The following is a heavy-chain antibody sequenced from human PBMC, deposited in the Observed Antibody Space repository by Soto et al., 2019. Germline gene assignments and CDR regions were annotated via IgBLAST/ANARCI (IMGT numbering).Heavy chain of an antibody. J-gene: IGHJ4*02. D-gene: IGHD2-2*01. Sequence: XGSLVLSCVGSGFTFSSYGMHWVRQAPGKGLECVAVISDTGSSHYYAASVEGRFTISRENSKNTLSLHMDRLRVEDTAVYYCAKDRGGDCPDNSCYFGADYWGQGTPVTVSS. CDR1: GFTFSSYG. V-gene: IGHV3-30*18. CDR2: ISDTGSSH. CDR3: AKDRGGDCPDNSCYFGADY.